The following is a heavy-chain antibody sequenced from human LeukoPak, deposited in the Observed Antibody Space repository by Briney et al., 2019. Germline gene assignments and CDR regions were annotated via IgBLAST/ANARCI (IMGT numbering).Heavy chain of an antibody. CDR1: GGTFSSYA. Sequence: ASVKVSCKASGGTFSSYAISWVRQAPGQGLEWMGGIIPIFGTANYAQKFQGRVTITADESTSTAYMELSSLRSEDTAVYYCARAQFYDILTGPAVTHRPGAFDYWGQGTLVTVSS. CDR3: ARAQFYDILTGPAVTHRPGAFDY. CDR2: IIPIFGTA. V-gene: IGHV1-69*13. J-gene: IGHJ4*02. D-gene: IGHD3-9*01.